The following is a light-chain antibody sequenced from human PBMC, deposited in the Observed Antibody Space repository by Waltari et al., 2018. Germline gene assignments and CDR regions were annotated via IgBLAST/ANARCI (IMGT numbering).Light chain of an antibody. J-gene: IGKJ2*01. CDR1: QSVSSN. Sequence: EIVMTQSPATLSVSPGARATPFCRASQSVSSNLAWYQQKPGQAPRLLIYGASTRATGIPARFSGSGSGTEFTLTISSLQSEDFAVYYCQQYNNWPRGYTFGQGTKLEIK. V-gene: IGKV3-15*01. CDR3: QQYNNWPRGYT. CDR2: GAS.